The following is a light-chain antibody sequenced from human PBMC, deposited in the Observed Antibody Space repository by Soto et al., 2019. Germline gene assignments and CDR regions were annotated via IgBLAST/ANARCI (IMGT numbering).Light chain of an antibody. CDR2: DAS. J-gene: IGKJ2*01. Sequence: DIQMTQSPSSLSASVGDRVTITCQASQDISKYLNWYQQKPGKAPKLLIYDASNLETGVPSRFSGSGSGTDFTFTITSLHPEYIATYYCQKYNSPPYTSRQ. CDR1: QDISKY. CDR3: QKYNSPPYT. V-gene: IGKV1-33*01.